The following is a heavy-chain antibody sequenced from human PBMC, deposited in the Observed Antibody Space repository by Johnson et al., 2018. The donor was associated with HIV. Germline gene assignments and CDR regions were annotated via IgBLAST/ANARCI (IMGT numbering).Heavy chain of an antibody. J-gene: IGHJ3*02. CDR3: ARDPYSGSYSAFDI. CDR2: ISSSGSTI. Sequence: QVQLVESGGGLVKPGGSLRLSCAASGFTFRDYYMNWMRQAPGKGLEWVSHISSSGSTIYYADSVKGRFTISRDNTKKSLYLQMNSLRAEDTAVYYCARDPYSGSYSAFDIWGQGTLVTVSS. D-gene: IGHD1-26*01. V-gene: IGHV3-11*01. CDR1: GFTFRDYY.